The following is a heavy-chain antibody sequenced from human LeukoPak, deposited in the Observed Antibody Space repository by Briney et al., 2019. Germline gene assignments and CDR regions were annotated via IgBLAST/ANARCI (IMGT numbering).Heavy chain of an antibody. CDR1: GGSISSYY. CDR3: ARHNYGDYFPALSLDY. V-gene: IGHV4-59*08. CDR2: IYYSGST. J-gene: IGHJ4*02. D-gene: IGHD4-17*01. Sequence: PSETLSLTCTVSGGSISSYYWSWIRQPPGKGLEWIGYIYYSGSTTYNPSLKSRVTISVDTPKNQFSLKLRSVTAADTAVYYCARHNYGDYFPALSLDYWGQGTLVTVSS.